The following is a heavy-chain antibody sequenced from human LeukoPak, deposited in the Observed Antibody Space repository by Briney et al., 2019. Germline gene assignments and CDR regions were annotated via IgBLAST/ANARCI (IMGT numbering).Heavy chain of an antibody. CDR3: AKAAGRITIFGVVQPFDY. V-gene: IGHV3-73*01. Sequence: GGSLRLSCAASGFTFSGSAMHWVRQASGKGLEWVGRIRSRANSYVTAYAAAVTGRFIISRDDSSNTAYLQMNSLRAEDTAVYYCAKAAGRITIFGVVQPFDYWGQGTLVTVSS. CDR1: GFTFSGSA. J-gene: IGHJ4*02. CDR2: IRSRANSYVT. D-gene: IGHD3-3*01.